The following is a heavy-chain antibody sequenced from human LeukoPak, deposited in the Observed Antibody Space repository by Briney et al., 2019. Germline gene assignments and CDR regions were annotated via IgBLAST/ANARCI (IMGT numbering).Heavy chain of an antibody. CDR3: AREYSYASYGLDV. CDR1: GFTFTSFA. V-gene: IGHV3-30*04. J-gene: IGHJ6*02. D-gene: IGHD5-18*01. Sequence: GGSLRLSCAASGFTFTSFAMHWVRQAPGKGLEWVAVISSDDGNAFYAASVKGRFTISRDTSKTTVYLQMNSLRGEDTAVYRCAREYSYASYGLDVWGQGTTVTVSS. CDR2: ISSDDGNA.